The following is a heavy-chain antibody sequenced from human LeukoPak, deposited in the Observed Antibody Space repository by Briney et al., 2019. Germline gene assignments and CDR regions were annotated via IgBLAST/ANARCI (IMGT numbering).Heavy chain of an antibody. CDR3: ARRGYSYGYPNFEY. J-gene: IGHJ4*02. CDR1: GGSISSYY. V-gene: IGHV4-59*01. CDR2: IYYSGST. Sequence: SETLSLTCTVSGGSISSYYWSWIRQPPGKGREWIGYIYYSGSTNYNPSLKSRVTISVDTSKNQFSLKLSSVTAADTAVYYCARRGYSYGYPNFEYCGQGTLVTVSS. D-gene: IGHD5-18*01.